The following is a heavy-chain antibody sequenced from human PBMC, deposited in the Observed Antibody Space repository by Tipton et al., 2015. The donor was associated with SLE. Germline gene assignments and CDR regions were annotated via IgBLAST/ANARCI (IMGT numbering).Heavy chain of an antibody. CDR1: GFTFSKYG. D-gene: IGHD5-18*01. CDR2: IWHDGSND. J-gene: IGHJ4*02. CDR3: ARVRFEYSSTSPIDY. Sequence: SLRLSCSTSGFTFSKYGMHWVRQAPGKGLERLSLIWHDGSNDDYADPVKGRFTISRDNSNNMVYLQMDSLRVEDTAIYFCARVRFEYSSTSPIDYWGQGILVSVSS. V-gene: IGHV3-33*01.